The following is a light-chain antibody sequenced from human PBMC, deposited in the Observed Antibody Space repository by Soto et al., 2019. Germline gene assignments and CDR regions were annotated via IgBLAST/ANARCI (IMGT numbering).Light chain of an antibody. CDR2: RNN. V-gene: IGLV1-47*01. CDR1: SSNIGSNY. CDR3: AAWDASMSGYV. J-gene: IGLJ1*01. Sequence: QSVLTQPPSASGTPGQRVTISCSGSSSNIGSNYVYWYQQLPGTAPKLLIYRNNQRPSGVPDRFSGSKSATSASLAISGLRSEDEADYYCAAWDASMSGYVFGTGTKGTVL.